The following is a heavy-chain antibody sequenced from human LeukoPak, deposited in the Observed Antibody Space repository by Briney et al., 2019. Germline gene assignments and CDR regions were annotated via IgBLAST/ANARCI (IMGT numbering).Heavy chain of an antibody. D-gene: IGHD5-18*01. CDR3: ARDPGGYSYGPPAYYYMDV. J-gene: IGHJ6*03. CDR1: GFTLSYYW. V-gene: IGHV3-30-3*01. CDR2: ISYDGSNK. Sequence: GGSLRLSCAASGFTLSYYWMSWVRQAPGKGLEWVAVISYDGSNKYYADSVKGRFTISRDNSKNTLYLQMNSLRAEDTAVYYCARDPGGYSYGPPAYYYMDVWGKGTTVTVSS.